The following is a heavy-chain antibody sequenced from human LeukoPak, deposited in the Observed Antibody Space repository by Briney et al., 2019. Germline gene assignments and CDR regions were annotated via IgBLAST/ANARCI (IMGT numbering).Heavy chain of an antibody. Sequence: GGSLRLSCAASGFTLRSGWMSWLRQTPEKGLEWVANIKPDGSATAYVDSVKGRFTISRDNAKNSLFLQMNSLRPEDTAVYYCTTVAGATQDYYYYGMDVWGQGTTVTVSS. J-gene: IGHJ6*02. CDR2: IKPDGSAT. CDR3: TTVAGATQDYYYYGMDV. V-gene: IGHV3-7*01. D-gene: IGHD1-26*01. CDR1: GFTLRSGW.